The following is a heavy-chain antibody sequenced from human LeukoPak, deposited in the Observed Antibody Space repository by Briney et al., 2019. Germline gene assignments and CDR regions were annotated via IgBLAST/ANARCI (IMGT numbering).Heavy chain of an antibody. CDR1: GFTFSNYG. Sequence: PGGSLRLSCAASGFTFSNYGIHWVRQAPGKGLEWGAFIRYDGSDKYYADSVKGRFTISRDSSKNTVYLQMNSLRDEDTAVYYCAKAPYRGGSSWTEFDYWGQGTLVTVSS. CDR2: IRYDGSDK. J-gene: IGHJ4*02. CDR3: AKAPYRGGSSWTEFDY. D-gene: IGHD6-13*01. V-gene: IGHV3-30*02.